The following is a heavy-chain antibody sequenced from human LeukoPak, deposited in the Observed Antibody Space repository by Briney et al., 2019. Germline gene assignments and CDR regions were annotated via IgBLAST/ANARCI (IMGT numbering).Heavy chain of an antibody. Sequence: GGSLRLSCAASGFTFSSYEMNWVRQAPGKALEWVSYISSSGSPINYADSVKGRFTVSRDNAKNSLYLQMNSLRAEETALYYCARGIAAAGSGFDYWGQGTLVTVSS. CDR3: ARGIAAAGSGFDY. J-gene: IGHJ4*02. D-gene: IGHD6-13*01. V-gene: IGHV3-48*03. CDR2: ISSSGSPI. CDR1: GFTFSSYE.